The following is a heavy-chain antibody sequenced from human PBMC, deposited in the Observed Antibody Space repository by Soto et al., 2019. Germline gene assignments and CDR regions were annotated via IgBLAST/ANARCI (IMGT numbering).Heavy chain of an antibody. CDR1: GFTFSNYW. V-gene: IGHV3-74*01. CDR2: INRDGSST. J-gene: IGHJ4*02. Sequence: GGSLRLSCAASGFTFSNYWMHWVRQCPGKGLVWVSRINRDGSSTDYADSVKGRFTISRDNAKNTLYLQMNNLRAEDTAVYYCAKDLREREDYWGQGTLVTVSS. CDR3: AKDLREREDY.